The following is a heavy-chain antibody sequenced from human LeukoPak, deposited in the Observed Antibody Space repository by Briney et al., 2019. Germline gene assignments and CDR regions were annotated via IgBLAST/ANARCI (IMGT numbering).Heavy chain of an antibody. Sequence: PGGSLRLSCAASGFTFSSFWMTWVRQAPGKGLEWVANIKQDGSEKYYVDSVKGRFTISRDNAKNSLYLQMNSLRAEDTAVYYCAKGESITSAWFDSWGQGTLVTVSS. J-gene: IGHJ5*01. D-gene: IGHD5-24*01. V-gene: IGHV3-7*01. CDR2: IKQDGSEK. CDR3: AKGESITSAWFDS. CDR1: GFTFSSFW.